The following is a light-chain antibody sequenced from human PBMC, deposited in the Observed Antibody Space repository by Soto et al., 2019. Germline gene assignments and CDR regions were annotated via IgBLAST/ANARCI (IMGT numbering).Light chain of an antibody. CDR1: SSDIGGHNY. J-gene: IGLJ1*01. CDR2: EVT. Sequence: QSALTQPPSASGSPGQSVTISCTGTSSDIGGHNYVSWYQHHPGKAPKLIIYEVTERPSGVPDRFSGSKSGNTASLTVSGLQAEDEADYYCSSDGGRDHFEVFGTGTKGTV. CDR3: SSDGGRDHFEV. V-gene: IGLV2-8*01.